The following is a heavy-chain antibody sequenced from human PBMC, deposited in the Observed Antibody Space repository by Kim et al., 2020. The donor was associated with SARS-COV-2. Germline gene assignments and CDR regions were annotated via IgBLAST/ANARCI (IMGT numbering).Heavy chain of an antibody. V-gene: IGHV3-23*01. D-gene: IGHD3-10*01. J-gene: IGHJ4*02. CDR3: ASTPAGDLGVEYGPDS. Sequence: GGSLRLSCVVSGLTFSNYAMSWVRQAPGKGLEWVSLIIGSGGNTFYAASVKGRFTISRDNSKNTVYLHMNSLRVDDTAVYYCASTPAGDLGVEYGPDSWGQGTLVTVSS. CDR2: IIGSGGNT. CDR1: GLTFSNYA.